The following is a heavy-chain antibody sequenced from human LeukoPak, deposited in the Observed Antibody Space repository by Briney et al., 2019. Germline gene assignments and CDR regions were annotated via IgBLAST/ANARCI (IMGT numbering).Heavy chain of an antibody. J-gene: IGHJ4*02. CDR3: AKGKYSSGGVPDY. D-gene: IGHD6-19*01. CDR1: EFTFSSHA. V-gene: IGHV3-23*01. Sequence: GGSLRLSCVASEFTFSSHAMNWVRQAPGKGLEWVSSISGGGESTYYADSVKGRFTVSRDNSKNTLYLQINSRRGEDTAVYYCAKGKYSSGGVPDYWGQGTLVTVSS. CDR2: ISGGGEST.